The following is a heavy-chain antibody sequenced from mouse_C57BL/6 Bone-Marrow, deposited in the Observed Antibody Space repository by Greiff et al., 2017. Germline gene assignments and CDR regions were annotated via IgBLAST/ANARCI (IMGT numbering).Heavy chain of an antibody. Sequence: VQLQQSGPELVKPGASVKISCKASGYTFTDYYMNWVKQSHGKSLEWIGDINPNNGGTSYNQKFKGKATLTVDKSSSTAYMELRSLTSEDSAVYYCARQGYSDYYAMDYWGQGTSVTVSS. J-gene: IGHJ4*01. CDR3: ARQGYSDYYAMDY. D-gene: IGHD2-3*01. CDR2: INPNNGGT. V-gene: IGHV1-26*01. CDR1: GYTFTDYY.